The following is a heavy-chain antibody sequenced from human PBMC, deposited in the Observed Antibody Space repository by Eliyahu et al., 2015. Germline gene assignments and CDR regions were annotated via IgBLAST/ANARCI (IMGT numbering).Heavy chain of an antibody. J-gene: IGHJ4*02. CDR1: GFTFSXYA. CDR2: ISSNGGST. CDR3: VKGGLGYSYGSFFDY. V-gene: IGHV3-64D*06. Sequence: EVQLVESGGGLVQPGGSLRLSCSASGFTFSXYAMHWVRQAPGKGLGYVSAISSNGGSTYYADSVKGRFTISRDNSKNTLYLQMSSLRAEDTAVYYCVKGGLGYSYGSFFDYWGQGTLVTVSS. D-gene: IGHD5-18*01.